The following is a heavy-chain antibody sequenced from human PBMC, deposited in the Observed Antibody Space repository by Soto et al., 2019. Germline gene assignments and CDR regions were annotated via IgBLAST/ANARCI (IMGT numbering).Heavy chain of an antibody. D-gene: IGHD4-17*01. Sequence: GASVKVSCKASGYTFTSYDINWVRQATGQGLEWMGWMNPNSGNTGYAQKFQGRVTMTRNTSISTAYMELSSLRSEDTAVYYCARGEYGDYGLYYYYYMDVWGTGTTVTVSS. J-gene: IGHJ6*03. CDR2: MNPNSGNT. CDR1: GYTFTSYD. CDR3: ARGEYGDYGLYYYYYMDV. V-gene: IGHV1-8*01.